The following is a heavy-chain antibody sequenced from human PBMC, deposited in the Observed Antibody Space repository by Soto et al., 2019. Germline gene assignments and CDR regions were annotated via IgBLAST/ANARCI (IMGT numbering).Heavy chain of an antibody. CDR3: AKRGPAASLYYYYMDV. J-gene: IGHJ6*03. Sequence: PSETLSLTCTVSGGSISSYYGSWIRQPPGKGLEWIGYIYYSGSTNYNPSLKSRVTISVDNSKNTLYLQMNSLRAEDTAVYYCAKRGPAASLYYYYMDVWGKGTTVTVS. CDR2: IYYSGST. D-gene: IGHD2-2*01. CDR1: GGSISSYY. V-gene: IGHV4-59*12.